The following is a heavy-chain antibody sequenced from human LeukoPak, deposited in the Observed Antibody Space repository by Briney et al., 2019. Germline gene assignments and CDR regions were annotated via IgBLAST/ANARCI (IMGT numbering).Heavy chain of an antibody. CDR2: SYPSGSS. Sequence: SETLSLTCTVSGGSISGFYWNWIRQPAGKGLEWIGRSYPSGSSHYNPSLQSRVTISVDTSKNHFSLQLTSVTAADTAVYYCARVKGTLFDIWGQGTMVTVSS. V-gene: IGHV4-4*07. CDR1: GGSISGFY. CDR3: ARVKGTLFDI. J-gene: IGHJ3*02. D-gene: IGHD3-10*01.